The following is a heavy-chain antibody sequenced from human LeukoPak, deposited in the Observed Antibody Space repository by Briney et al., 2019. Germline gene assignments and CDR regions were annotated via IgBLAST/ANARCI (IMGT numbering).Heavy chain of an antibody. J-gene: IGHJ4*02. CDR1: GFTFSSYA. D-gene: IGHD4-23*01. V-gene: IGHV3-30-3*01. CDR3: ARGSTTVVIPPLDY. CDR2: ISYDGSNK. Sequence: PERSLRLSCAASGFTFSSYAMHWVRQAPGKGLEWVAVISYDGSNKYYADSVKGRFTISRDNSKNTLYLQMNSLRAEDTAVYYCARGSTTVVIPPLDYWGQGTLVTVSS.